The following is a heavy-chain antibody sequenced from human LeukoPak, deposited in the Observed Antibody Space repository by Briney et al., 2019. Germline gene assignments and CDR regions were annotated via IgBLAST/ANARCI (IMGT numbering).Heavy chain of an antibody. Sequence: KASDTLSLTCTVPGGSIRSFYWSWIRQPPGEGLEWLGYTFYSGSTTYDPSLKSRVTMSVDTSKSQFSLRLSSVTAADTAVYYCARVLAYSSGWYRFYYYYYMDVLGKGTTVTVSS. CDR2: TFYSGST. J-gene: IGHJ6*03. CDR3: ARVLAYSSGWYRFYYYYYMDV. D-gene: IGHD6-19*01. V-gene: IGHV4-59*07. CDR1: GGSIRSFY.